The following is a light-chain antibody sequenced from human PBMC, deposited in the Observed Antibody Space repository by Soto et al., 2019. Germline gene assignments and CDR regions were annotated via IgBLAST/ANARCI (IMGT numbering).Light chain of an antibody. J-gene: IGKJ2*01. Sequence: EIVLTQSPGTLSLSPGERATLSYRASQSVSSSYLAWYQQKPGQAPRLLIYGASSRATGIPDRFSGSGSGTTFPLTIRSLKPKDFAFFSCNQNVSYPPNTFAQGPSWRSN. CDR1: QSVSSSY. CDR3: NQNVSYPPNT. V-gene: IGKV3-20*01. CDR2: GAS.